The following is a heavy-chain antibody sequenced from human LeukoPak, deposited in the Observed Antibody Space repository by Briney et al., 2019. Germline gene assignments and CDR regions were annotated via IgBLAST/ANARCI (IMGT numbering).Heavy chain of an antibody. J-gene: IGHJ4*02. CDR2: IIPIFGTA. D-gene: IGHD5-12*01. Sequence: GASVKVSCKXSGGTFSSYAISWVRQAPGQGLEWMGGIIPIFGTANYAQKFQGRVTITTDESTSTAYMELSSLRSEDTAVYYCAREGIVATIDWGQGTLVTVSS. V-gene: IGHV1-69*05. CDR1: GGTFSSYA. CDR3: AREGIVATID.